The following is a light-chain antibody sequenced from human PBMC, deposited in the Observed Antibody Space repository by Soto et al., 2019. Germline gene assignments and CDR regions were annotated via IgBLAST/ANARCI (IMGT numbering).Light chain of an antibody. Sequence: QSVLTQPRSVSGSPGQSVTISCTGTSSDVGGYNYVSWYQQHPGKAPKLMIYDVSKRPSGVPDRFSGPKSGNTASLTISGLQAEDEADYYCCSYAGSYTDVFGTGTKVTVL. CDR1: SSDVGGYNY. CDR2: DVS. V-gene: IGLV2-11*01. CDR3: CSYAGSYTDV. J-gene: IGLJ1*01.